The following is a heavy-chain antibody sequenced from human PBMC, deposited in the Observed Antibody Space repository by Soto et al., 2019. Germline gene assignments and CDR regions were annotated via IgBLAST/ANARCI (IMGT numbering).Heavy chain of an antibody. CDR3: ATQGAMVTLPWLDR. J-gene: IGHJ5*02. CDR1: GVSISSADYY. D-gene: IGHD5-18*01. CDR2: IYNSGST. V-gene: IGHV4-30-4*01. Sequence: PSETLSLTCTASGVSISSADYYWSWIRQAPGKGPEWIGYIYNSGSTYYNPSLKSRVTISVDTSKNQLSLKLSSLTAADTAVYYCATQGAMVTLPWLDRWGQGILVTVYS.